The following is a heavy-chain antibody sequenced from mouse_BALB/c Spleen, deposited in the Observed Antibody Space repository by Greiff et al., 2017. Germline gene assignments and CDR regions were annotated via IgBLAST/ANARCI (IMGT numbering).Heavy chain of an antibody. CDR3: ARIHYYGHWYFDV. Sequence: QVQLKESGPGLVAPSQSLSITCTVSGFSLTGYGVNWVRQPPGKGLEWLGMIWGDGSTDYNSALKSRLSISKDNSKSQVFLKMNSLQTDDTARYYCARIHYYGHWYFDVWGAGTTVTVSS. CDR2: IWGDGST. D-gene: IGHD1-2*01. CDR1: GFSLTGYG. J-gene: IGHJ1*01. V-gene: IGHV2-6-7*01.